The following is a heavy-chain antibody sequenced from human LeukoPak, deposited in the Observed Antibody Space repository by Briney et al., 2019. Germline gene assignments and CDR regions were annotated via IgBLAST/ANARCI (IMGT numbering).Heavy chain of an antibody. V-gene: IGHV1-18*01. Sequence: ASVKVSCKASGYTFTSYGISWVRQAPGQGLEWMGWISAYNGNTNYVQKLQGRVTMTTDTSTSTAYMELRSLRSDDTAVYYCARVWVLRQNYDYVWGSYRMENAFDIWGQGTMVTVSS. J-gene: IGHJ3*02. D-gene: IGHD3-16*02. CDR3: ARVWVLRQNYDYVWGSYRMENAFDI. CDR1: GYTFTSYG. CDR2: ISAYNGNT.